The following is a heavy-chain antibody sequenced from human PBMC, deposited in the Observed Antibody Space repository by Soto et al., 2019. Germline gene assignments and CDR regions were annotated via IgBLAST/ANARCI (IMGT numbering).Heavy chain of an antibody. CDR2: ISSSGSHT. J-gene: IGHJ4*02. V-gene: IGHV3-11*06. CDR1: GFTFSDFY. Sequence: LRLSCAASGFTFSDFYMSWIRQAPGKGLEWVSYISSSGSHTPYADSVKGRFTISRDNAKNSVYLQMNSLRAEDTAVYYCARVGSTSAAGVLDYWGQGTLVTVSS. CDR3: ARVGSTSAAGVLDY. D-gene: IGHD6-13*01.